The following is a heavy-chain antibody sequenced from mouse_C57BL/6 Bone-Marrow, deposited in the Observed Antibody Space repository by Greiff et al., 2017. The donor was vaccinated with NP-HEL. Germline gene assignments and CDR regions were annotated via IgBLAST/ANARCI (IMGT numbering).Heavy chain of an antibody. J-gene: IGHJ2*01. CDR2: IYPSDSET. D-gene: IGHD2-12*01. Sequence: QVQLHQPGAELVRPGSSVKLSCKASGYTFTSYWMDWVKQRPGQGLEWIGNIYPSDSETHYNQKFKDKATLTVDKSSSTAYMQLSSLTSEDSAVYYCARLDYSFDYWGQGTTLTVSS. V-gene: IGHV1-61*01. CDR1: GYTFTSYW. CDR3: ARLDYSFDY.